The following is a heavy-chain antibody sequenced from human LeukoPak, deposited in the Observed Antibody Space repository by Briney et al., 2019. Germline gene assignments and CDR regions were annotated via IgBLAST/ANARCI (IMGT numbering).Heavy chain of an antibody. J-gene: IGHJ5*02. Sequence: ASVKVSCKASGYTFTSYGISWVRQAPGQGLEWMGWISAYNGNTNYAQKLQGRVTMTTDTSTSTAYMELRSLRSDDTAVYYCARDFVYYYGSGSYYNPSNWFDPWGQGTLVTVSS. CDR3: ARDFVYYYGSGSYYNPSNWFDP. D-gene: IGHD3-10*01. CDR1: GYTFTSYG. CDR2: ISAYNGNT. V-gene: IGHV1-18*01.